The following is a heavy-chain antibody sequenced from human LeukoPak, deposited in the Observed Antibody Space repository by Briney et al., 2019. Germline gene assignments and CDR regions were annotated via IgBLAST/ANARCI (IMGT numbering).Heavy chain of an antibody. J-gene: IGHJ1*01. CDR2: IYSGGST. CDR3: ASVNGDGAEYFQH. Sequence: GVLRLSCAASGFTVSSNYMSWVRQAPGKGLEWVSVIYSGGSTYYADPVKGRFTTPRDISKNTLYLQMNSLRAEDTAVYYCASVNGDGAEYFQHWGQGTLVTVSS. V-gene: IGHV3-53*01. D-gene: IGHD2-21*01. CDR1: GFTVSSNY.